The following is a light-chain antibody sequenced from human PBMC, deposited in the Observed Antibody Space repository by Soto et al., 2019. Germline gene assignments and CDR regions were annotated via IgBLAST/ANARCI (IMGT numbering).Light chain of an antibody. CDR1: QTISSW. CDR2: KAS. CDR3: QQYMSYS. J-gene: IGKJ1*01. V-gene: IGKV1-5*03. Sequence: DIQITQSPSTLSGSVGDRVTITCRASQTISSWLAWYQQKTGKAPKLLIYKASNLKSGVPSRFSGSGSGTEFTLTISSLQPDYFATYYCQQYMSYSFGQGTKVDI.